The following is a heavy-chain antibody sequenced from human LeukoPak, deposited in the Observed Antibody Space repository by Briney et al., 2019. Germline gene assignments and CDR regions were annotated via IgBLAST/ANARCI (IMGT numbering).Heavy chain of an antibody. CDR3: ARIRDGYNDAYDI. D-gene: IGHD5-24*01. J-gene: IGHJ3*02. CDR1: GYTFTKYY. V-gene: IGHV1-46*01. Sequence: ASVKVSCKASGYTFTKYYIHWVRQAPGQGLEWMGLINPGGDNTNYAQNFQGRVTMTRDTSTSTVYMELSSLRSEDTAIYYCARIRDGYNDAYDIWSQGTVVTVPS. CDR2: INPGGDNT.